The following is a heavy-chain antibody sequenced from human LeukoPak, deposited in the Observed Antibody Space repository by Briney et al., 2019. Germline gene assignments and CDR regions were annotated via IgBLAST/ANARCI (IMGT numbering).Heavy chain of an antibody. Sequence: GASVKVSCKASGGTFSSYAISWVRQAPGQGLEWMGGIIPIFGTANYAQKFQGRVTITADKSTSTAYMELSSLRSEDTAVYYCAATEAGMSAFDIWGQGTMVTVSS. CDR3: AATEAGMSAFDI. J-gene: IGHJ3*02. CDR1: GGTFSSYA. V-gene: IGHV1-69*06. D-gene: IGHD6-19*01. CDR2: IIPIFGTA.